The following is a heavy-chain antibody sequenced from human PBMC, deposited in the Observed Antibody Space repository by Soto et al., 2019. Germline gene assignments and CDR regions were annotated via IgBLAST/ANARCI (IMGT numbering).Heavy chain of an antibody. CDR3: ARQVGRSTIFGVVGLLGAFDI. V-gene: IGHV4-39*01. Sequence: QLQLQESGPGLVKPSETLSLTCTVSGGSISSSSYYWGWIRQPPGKGLEWIGSIYYSGSTYYNPSLKSRVTIAVDTSTNPFSLKLSSVTDADAAVYCCARQVGRSTIFGVVGLLGAFDIWGQGTMVTVSS. J-gene: IGHJ3*02. CDR1: GGSISSSSYY. D-gene: IGHD3-3*01. CDR2: IYYSGST.